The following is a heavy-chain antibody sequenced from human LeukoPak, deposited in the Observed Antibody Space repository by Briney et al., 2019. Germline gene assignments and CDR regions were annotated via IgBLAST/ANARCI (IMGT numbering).Heavy chain of an antibody. D-gene: IGHD1-26*01. J-gene: IGHJ3*02. Sequence: PSETLSLTCTVSGGSISSFYWSWIRQPAGKGLEWIGRIDTSGNTNYNPSLIRRVTVSVERSKNQFSLKLSSVTVADTAVYYCATKVMSGSYWGAFDIWGQGTLVTVSS. CDR1: GGSISSFY. CDR3: ATKVMSGSYWGAFDI. CDR2: IDTSGNT. V-gene: IGHV4-4*07.